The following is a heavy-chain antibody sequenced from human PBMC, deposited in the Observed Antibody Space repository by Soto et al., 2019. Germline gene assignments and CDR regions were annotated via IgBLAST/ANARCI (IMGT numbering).Heavy chain of an antibody. J-gene: IGHJ3*02. V-gene: IGHV1-2*07. CDR1: GYPVTAYY. CDR2: INPATGAA. Sequence: QLHLVQSGAVVKKPGASVTVSCSASGYPVTAYYMHWVRQAPGRGLEWMGGINPATGAAKYTHSFQGRVSRNRDRSTSTVFMELSGLISEGTAVFYWARGGGVGVAGSAAFDMWGQGTLVTVSS. D-gene: IGHD3-3*01. CDR3: ARGGGVGVAGSAAFDM.